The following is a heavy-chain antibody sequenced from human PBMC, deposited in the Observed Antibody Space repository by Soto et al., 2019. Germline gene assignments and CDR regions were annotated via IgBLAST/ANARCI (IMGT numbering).Heavy chain of an antibody. V-gene: IGHV4-59*01. CDR1: GVSISSSY. D-gene: IGHD2-15*01. J-gene: IGHJ6*03. CDR3: ARDRAFCSGRSCYSLPDYYYYMDV. CDR2: IYNSGST. Sequence: QVQLQESGPGLVKPSETLSLTGTVSGVSISSSYWSWIRQPPGKGLEWIGYIYNSGSTNYNPSLKSRVTISVDTSKNQVSLGLSSVTAEDTAVYYCARDRAFCSGRSCYSLPDYYYYMDVWGKGTTVTVS.